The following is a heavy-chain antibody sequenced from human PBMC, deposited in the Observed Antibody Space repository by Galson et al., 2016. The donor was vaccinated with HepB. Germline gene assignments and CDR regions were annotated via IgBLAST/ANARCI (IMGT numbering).Heavy chain of an antibody. Sequence: SLRLSCAASGFTVSNNYMTWVRQAPGKELEWVSRVYSGGVTNYADSVKGRFTTSRDSSKNTLYLQMNSLRVEDTAVYHWATSPSVGIWGQGTLVTVSS. CDR2: VYSGGVT. D-gene: IGHD5/OR15-5a*01. CDR3: ATSPSVGI. V-gene: IGHV3-53*01. CDR1: GFTVSNNY. J-gene: IGHJ4*02.